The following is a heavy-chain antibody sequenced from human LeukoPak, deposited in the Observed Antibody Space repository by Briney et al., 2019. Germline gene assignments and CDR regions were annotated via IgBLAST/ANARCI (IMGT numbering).Heavy chain of an antibody. CDR1: GFTFSTYG. D-gene: IGHD2-15*01. V-gene: IGHV3-30*02. J-gene: IGHJ4*02. CDR2: IRYDGSNK. Sequence: GGSLRLSCAASGFTFSTYGIHWVRQAPGKGLEWVAFIRYDGSNKYVDSVRGRFTISRDNSKNTLYLQMNSLRNEDTAVYYCAKDTTDIVVVVAAWSSGFDYWGQGTLVTVSS. CDR3: AKDTTDIVVVVAAWSSGFDY.